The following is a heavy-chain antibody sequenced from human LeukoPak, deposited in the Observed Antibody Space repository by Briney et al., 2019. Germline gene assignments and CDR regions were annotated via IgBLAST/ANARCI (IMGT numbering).Heavy chain of an antibody. CDR1: GYTFTGYY. D-gene: IGHD2-2*01. Sequence: ASVKVSCKASGYTFTGYYMHWVRQAPGQGLEWMGWINPNSGGTNYAQKFQGRVTMTRDTSISTAYMELSRLRSDDTAVYYCAREMVPAASAAYYYYGMDVWGQGTTVTVSS. J-gene: IGHJ6*02. V-gene: IGHV1-2*02. CDR3: AREMVPAASAAYYYYGMDV. CDR2: INPNSGGT.